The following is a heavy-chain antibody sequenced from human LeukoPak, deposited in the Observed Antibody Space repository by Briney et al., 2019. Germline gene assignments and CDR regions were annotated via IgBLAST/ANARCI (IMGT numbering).Heavy chain of an antibody. V-gene: IGHV3-30*01. Sequence: GRSLRLSCAASGFTFSTYAIHWVRQAPGKGLEWVAVISYDGSNKYYADSVKGRFTISRDNSKNTLFPQINSLRAEDTAVYYCARAGRNWNYKWDYYMDVWGKGTTVTVSS. CDR1: GFTFSTYA. D-gene: IGHD1-7*01. CDR2: ISYDGSNK. J-gene: IGHJ6*03. CDR3: ARAGRNWNYKWDYYMDV.